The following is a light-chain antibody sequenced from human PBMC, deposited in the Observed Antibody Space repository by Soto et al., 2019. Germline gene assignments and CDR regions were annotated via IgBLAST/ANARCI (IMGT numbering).Light chain of an antibody. V-gene: IGLV2-14*01. CDR1: SSDVGGYDY. CDR3: CSYSISTSYL. CDR2: EVS. J-gene: IGLJ1*01. Sequence: QSALTQPASVSGSPGQSITISCTGTSSDVGGYDYVSWYQRHPGKAPNLMVFEVSNRPSGVSYRFSGSKSGNTASLTISGLQAEDEADYFCCSYSISTSYLFGTGTKLTVL.